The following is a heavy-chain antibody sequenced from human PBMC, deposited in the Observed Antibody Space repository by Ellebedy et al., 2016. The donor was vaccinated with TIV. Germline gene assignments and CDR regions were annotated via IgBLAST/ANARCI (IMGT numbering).Heavy chain of an antibody. J-gene: IGHJ4*02. Sequence: ASVKVSXXASGYTFTSYDINWVRQATGQGLEWMGWMNPNSGNTGYAQKFQGRVTMTRNTSISTAYMELSSLRSEDTAVYYCARGLSLYSSLYVGDYWGQGTLVTVSS. CDR2: MNPNSGNT. V-gene: IGHV1-8*01. CDR3: ARGLSLYSSLYVGDY. D-gene: IGHD6-13*01. CDR1: GYTFTSYD.